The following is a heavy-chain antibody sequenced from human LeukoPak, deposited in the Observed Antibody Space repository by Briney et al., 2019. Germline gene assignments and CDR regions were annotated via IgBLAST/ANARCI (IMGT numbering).Heavy chain of an antibody. V-gene: IGHV3-74*01. D-gene: IGHD6-6*01. Sequence: HTGGSLRLSCTASGFSFSGHWMHWARQLPGKGLVWVSRISPTGSTTSYADSVKGRFTVSRDNAKNTLYQQVNNLRAEDTAVYYCARGPNSNWSGLDFWGQGTLLTVSS. CDR1: GFSFSGHW. CDR2: ISPTGSTT. J-gene: IGHJ4*02. CDR3: ARGPNSNWSGLDF.